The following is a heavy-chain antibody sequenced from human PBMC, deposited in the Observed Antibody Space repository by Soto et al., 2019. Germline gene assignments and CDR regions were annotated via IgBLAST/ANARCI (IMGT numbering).Heavy chain of an antibody. CDR1: GFTFSSYG. J-gene: IGHJ4*02. V-gene: IGHV3-30*18. D-gene: IGHD3-22*01. CDR2: ISYDGSNK. CDR3: AKDVAPTMIVVVGDY. Sequence: GGSLRLSSAASGFTFSSYGMHWVRQAPGKGLEWVAVISYDGSNKYYADSVKGRFTISRDNSKNTLYLQMNSLRAEDTAVYYCAKDVAPTMIVVVGDYWGQGTLVTVSS.